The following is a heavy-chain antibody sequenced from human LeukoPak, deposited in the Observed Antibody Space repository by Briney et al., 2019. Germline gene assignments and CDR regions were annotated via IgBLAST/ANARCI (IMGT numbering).Heavy chain of an antibody. V-gene: IGHV3-30-3*01. Sequence: GGSLRLSCAASGFTFSSYAMHWVRQAPGKGLGWVAVISYDGSNKYYADSVKGRFTISRDNSKNTLYLQMNSLRAEDTAVYYCARDKEEGYFDYWGQGTLVTVSS. CDR1: GFTFSSYA. CDR3: ARDKEEGYFDY. J-gene: IGHJ4*02. CDR2: ISYDGSNK.